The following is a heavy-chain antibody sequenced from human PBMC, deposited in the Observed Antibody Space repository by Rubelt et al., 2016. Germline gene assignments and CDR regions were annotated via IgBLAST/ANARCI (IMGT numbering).Heavy chain of an antibody. J-gene: IGHJ5*02. V-gene: IGHV3-9*01. D-gene: IGHD6-6*01. CDR1: GFTFDDYA. Sequence: VGSGGGLVQPGRSLRLSCAASGFTFDDYAMHWVRQAPGKGLEWVSGISWNSGSIGYADSVKGRFTISRDNAKNSLYLQMNSLRAEDTAVYYCARGTFEYSSSSVPWFDPWGQGTLVTVSS. CDR3: ARGTFEYSSSSVPWFDP. CDR2: ISWNSGSI.